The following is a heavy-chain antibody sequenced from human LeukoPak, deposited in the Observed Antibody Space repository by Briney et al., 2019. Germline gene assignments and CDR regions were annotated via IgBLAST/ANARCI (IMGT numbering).Heavy chain of an antibody. CDR1: GYTFTGYY. CDR2: INPNSGGT. V-gene: IGHV1-2*02. Sequence: ASVKVSCKASGYTFTGYYMHWVRQAPGQGLEWMGWINPNSGGTNYAQKFQGRVTMTRDTSISTAYMDLSRLRSDDTAVYYCARDRGWAWITMVRGAKGWFEPWGQGTLVTVSS. CDR3: ARDRGWAWITMVRGAKGWFEP. J-gene: IGHJ5*02. D-gene: IGHD3-10*01.